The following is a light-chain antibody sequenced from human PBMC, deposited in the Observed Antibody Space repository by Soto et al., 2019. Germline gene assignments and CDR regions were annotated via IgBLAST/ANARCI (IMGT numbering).Light chain of an antibody. J-gene: IGKJ5*01. V-gene: IGKV3-20*01. CDR3: QQYNKWPIT. Sequence: EIVLTQSPGTLSLSPGERATLSCRASQSVSSSYLAWYQQKPGQAPRLLIYRASSRAAGLPDRFSGSGSETEFTLTISTLQSEDFAVYYCQQYNKWPITFGQGTRLEI. CDR2: RAS. CDR1: QSVSSSY.